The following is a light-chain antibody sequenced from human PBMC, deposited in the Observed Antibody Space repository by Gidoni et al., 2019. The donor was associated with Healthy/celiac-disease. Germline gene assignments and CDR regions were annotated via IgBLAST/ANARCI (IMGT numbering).Light chain of an antibody. CDR2: DTS. J-gene: IGLJ3*02. V-gene: IGLV7-46*01. CDR3: LLSFGGAPWV. CDR1: TGAVTSGHY. Sequence: QAVVTQEPSLTLSPGGTVTLTCGSSTGAVTSGHYPYWFQQKPGQAPRTLIYDTSNKHSWPPARFSGSLLGGKAALTLSGAQPEDEAEYYCLLSFGGAPWVFGGGTKLTVL.